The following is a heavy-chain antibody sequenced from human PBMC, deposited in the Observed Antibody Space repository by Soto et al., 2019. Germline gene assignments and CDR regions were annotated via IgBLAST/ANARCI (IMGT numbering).Heavy chain of an antibody. CDR3: ARALGYCTKGVCSARYAFDI. V-gene: IGHV4-31*03. D-gene: IGHD2-8*01. J-gene: IGHJ3*02. Sequence: QVQLQESGPGLVKPSRTLSLTCTVSGGSISSGGYYWSWIRQHPGKGLEWIGYIYYSGSTYYNPSLKSRVTISVDTSKNQFSLKLSSVTAADTAVYYCARALGYCTKGVCSARYAFDIWGQGTMVTVSS. CDR2: IYYSGST. CDR1: GGSISSGGYY.